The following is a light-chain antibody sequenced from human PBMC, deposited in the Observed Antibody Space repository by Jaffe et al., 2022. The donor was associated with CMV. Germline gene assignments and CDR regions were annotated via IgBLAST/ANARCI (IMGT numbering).Light chain of an antibody. CDR3: SSYAGSNNLRV. V-gene: IGLV2-8*01. J-gene: IGLJ3*02. Sequence: QSALTQPPSASGSPGQSVTISCTGTSYDVGGFDFVSWYQQHPGKAPKLMIYEVNKRPSGVPDRFSGSKSGNMASLTVSGLQAEDEADYYCSSYAGSNNLRVFGGGTRLTVL. CDR1: SYDVGGFDF. CDR2: EVN.